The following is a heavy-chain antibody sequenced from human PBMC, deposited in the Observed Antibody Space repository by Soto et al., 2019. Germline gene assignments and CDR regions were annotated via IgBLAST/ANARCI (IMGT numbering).Heavy chain of an antibody. Sequence: GESLKISCAASGFTFSSYSMNWVRQAPGKGLEWVSSISSSSSYIYYADSVKGRFTISRDNAKNSLYLQMNSLRAEDTAVYYCARAIYYGSGSYYKRENAFDIWGQGTMVTVSS. V-gene: IGHV3-21*01. CDR1: GFTFSSYS. D-gene: IGHD3-10*01. J-gene: IGHJ3*02. CDR2: ISSSSSYI. CDR3: ARAIYYGSGSYYKRENAFDI.